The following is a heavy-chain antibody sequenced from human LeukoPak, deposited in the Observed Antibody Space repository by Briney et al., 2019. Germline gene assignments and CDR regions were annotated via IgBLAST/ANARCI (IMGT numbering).Heavy chain of an antibody. CDR3: ARAYYYGSGSYYALFDY. CDR1: GGSISSYY. Sequence: SETLSLTCTVSGGSISSYYWSWIRQPPGKGLEWIGYIYYSGSTNYNPSLTSRVTISVDTSKNQFSLKLSSVTAADTAVYYCARAYYYGSGSYYALFDYWGQGTLVTVSS. V-gene: IGHV4-59*08. CDR2: IYYSGST. D-gene: IGHD3-10*01. J-gene: IGHJ4*02.